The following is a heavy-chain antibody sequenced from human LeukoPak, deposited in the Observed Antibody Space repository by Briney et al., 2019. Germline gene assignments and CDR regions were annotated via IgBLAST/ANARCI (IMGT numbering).Heavy chain of an antibody. Sequence: GGSLRLSCAASGFTFSSYSMNWVRQAPGKGLEWVSYISSSSSTIYYADSVKGRLTISRDNAKNSLYLQMNSLRAEDTAVYYCARLSYSSGSYEDYWGQGTLVTVSS. D-gene: IGHD6-19*01. CDR2: ISSSSSTI. CDR1: GFTFSSYS. CDR3: ARLSYSSGSYEDY. V-gene: IGHV3-48*04. J-gene: IGHJ4*02.